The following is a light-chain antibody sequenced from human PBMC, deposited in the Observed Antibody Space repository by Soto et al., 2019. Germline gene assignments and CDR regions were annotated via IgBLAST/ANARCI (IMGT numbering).Light chain of an antibody. Sequence: QSALTQPASVSGSPGQSITISCTGTSSDVGGYNYVSWYQQHPGKAPKLMIYEVSNRPSGVSNRFSGSQSGNTASLTISGLQAEDEADYYCSLYTSSSTWVFGGGTKLTVL. CDR2: EVS. CDR3: SLYTSSSTWV. CDR1: SSDVGGYNY. J-gene: IGLJ3*02. V-gene: IGLV2-14*01.